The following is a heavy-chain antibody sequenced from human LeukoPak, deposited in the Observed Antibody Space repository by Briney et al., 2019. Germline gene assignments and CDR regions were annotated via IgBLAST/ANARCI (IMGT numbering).Heavy chain of an antibody. D-gene: IGHD3-3*01. Sequence: PGGSLRLSCAASGFTFSSYAMSWVRQAPGKGLEWVAVISYDGSNKYYADSVKGRFTISRDNSKNTLYLQMNSLRAEDTAVYYCAKSWTIFGVVQIPFDYWGQGTLVTVSS. CDR1: GFTFSSYA. J-gene: IGHJ4*02. CDR3: AKSWTIFGVVQIPFDY. V-gene: IGHV3-30*18. CDR2: ISYDGSNK.